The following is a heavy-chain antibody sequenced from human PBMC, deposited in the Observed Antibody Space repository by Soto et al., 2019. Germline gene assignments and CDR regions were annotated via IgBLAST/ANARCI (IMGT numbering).Heavy chain of an antibody. CDR1: GLTFSTYG. V-gene: IGHV3-23*01. J-gene: IGHJ3*01. CDR2: IGVRDDNT. D-gene: IGHD2-15*01. CDR3: AKAKEGYATTFYHAFDV. Sequence: GGSLRLSCAASGLTFSTYGMNWVRQTPGEGLDWVSTIGVRDDNTYYADSVRGRFTISRDNSKDTLYLQMNSLRAEDTAVYYCAKAKEGYATTFYHAFDVWGRGTMVTVSS.